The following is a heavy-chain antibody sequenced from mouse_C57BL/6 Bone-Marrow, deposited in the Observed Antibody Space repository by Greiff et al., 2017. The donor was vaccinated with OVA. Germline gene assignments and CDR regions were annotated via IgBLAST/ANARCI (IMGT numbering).Heavy chain of an antibody. CDR1: GFTFSDYG. J-gene: IGHJ3*01. CDR3: ARDYANERSFAY. CDR2: ISSGSSTI. V-gene: IGHV5-17*01. D-gene: IGHD1-1*02. Sequence: DVKLVESGGGLVKPGGSLKLSCAASGFTFSDYGMHWVRQAPEKGLEWVAYISSGSSTIYYADTVKGRFTISRDNAKNTLFLQMTSLRSEDTAMYYCARDYANERSFAYWGQGTLVTVSA.